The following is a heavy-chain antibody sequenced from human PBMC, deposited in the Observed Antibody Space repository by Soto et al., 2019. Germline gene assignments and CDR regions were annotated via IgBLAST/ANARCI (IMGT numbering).Heavy chain of an antibody. D-gene: IGHD4-17*01. CDR1: GFTFSSYS. J-gene: IGHJ4*02. CDR3: ARDRRVYGDYAEVYYFDY. Sequence: GGSLRLSCAASGFTFSSYSMNWVRQAPGKGLEWVSSISSSSSYIYYADSVKGRFTISRDNAKNSLYLQMNSLRAEDTAVYYCARDRRVYGDYAEVYYFDYWGQGTLVTVSS. CDR2: ISSSSSYI. V-gene: IGHV3-21*01.